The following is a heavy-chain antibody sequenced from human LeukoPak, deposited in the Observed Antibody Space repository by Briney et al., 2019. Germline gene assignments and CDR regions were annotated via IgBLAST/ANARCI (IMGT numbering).Heavy chain of an antibody. Sequence: GGSLRLSCAASGFTFSSYAMSWVRQAQGKGLEWVSAITSSGSSTYYADSVKGRFTISRDNSKNTLYLQMNSLRAEDTAVYYCAKDSRSLRYFDWSDYWGQGTLVTVSS. J-gene: IGHJ4*02. D-gene: IGHD3-9*01. CDR2: ITSSGSST. CDR3: AKDSRSLRYFDWSDY. V-gene: IGHV3-23*01. CDR1: GFTFSSYA.